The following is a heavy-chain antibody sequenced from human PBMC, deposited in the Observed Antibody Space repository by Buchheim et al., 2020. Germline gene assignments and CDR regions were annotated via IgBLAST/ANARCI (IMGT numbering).Heavy chain of an antibody. D-gene: IGHD5-18*01. CDR2: IYYSGST. J-gene: IGHJ4*02. CDR3: ARGEYSLGFDY. Sequence: QVQLQESGPGLVKPSQTLSLTCTVSRGSISSNDYYWSWIRQPPGKGLEWIGYIYYSGSTYYNPSPKSRVTISVDTSKNQFSLKLSSVTAADTAVYYCARGEYSLGFDYWGQGTL. V-gene: IGHV4-30-4*01. CDR1: RGSISSNDYY.